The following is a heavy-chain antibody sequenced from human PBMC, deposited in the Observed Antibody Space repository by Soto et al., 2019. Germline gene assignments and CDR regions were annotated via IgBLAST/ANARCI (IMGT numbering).Heavy chain of an antibody. J-gene: IGHJ6*02. Sequence: EVQLVESGGGLVQPGGSLRLSCAASGFTFSTYWMHWVRQAPGKWLVLVSRINSDGSTTNYADSVKGRFTISRDNAKNTLYLQMNSLKAEDTAVYYCARDACYDMGVGGQGTTVTVSS. CDR3: ARDACYDMGV. CDR1: GFTFSTYW. CDR2: INSDGSTT. V-gene: IGHV3-74*01.